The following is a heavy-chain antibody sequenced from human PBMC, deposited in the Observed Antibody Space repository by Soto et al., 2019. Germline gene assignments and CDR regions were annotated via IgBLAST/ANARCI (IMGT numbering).Heavy chain of an antibody. V-gene: IGHV4-59*01. CDR2: IYYRGYR. Sequence: SETLSLTCNVSGGSITPYYWSWVRQAPGRGLEWSGYIYYRGYRDYNPSLESRVTISVDTSKNQFSLKLTSVTAADTAVYYCARGGYCSGGSCDTSQYYYGMDVWGQGTTVTVSS. CDR3: ARGGYCSGGSCDTSQYYYGMDV. D-gene: IGHD2-15*01. J-gene: IGHJ6*02. CDR1: GGSITPYY.